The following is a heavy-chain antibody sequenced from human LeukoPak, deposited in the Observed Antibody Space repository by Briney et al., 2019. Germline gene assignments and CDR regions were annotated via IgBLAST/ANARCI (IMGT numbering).Heavy chain of an antibody. CDR2: MNPNSGNT. CDR1: GYAFTSYD. V-gene: IGHV1-8*01. J-gene: IGHJ4*02. CDR3: ARGVGGNDHFDY. Sequence: ASVKVSCKASGYAFTSYDINWVRQATGQGLEWMGWMNPNSGNTGYAQKFQGRVTMTRNTSISTAYMELSSLRSEDTAVYYCARGVGGNDHFDYWGQGTLVTVSS. D-gene: IGHD4-23*01.